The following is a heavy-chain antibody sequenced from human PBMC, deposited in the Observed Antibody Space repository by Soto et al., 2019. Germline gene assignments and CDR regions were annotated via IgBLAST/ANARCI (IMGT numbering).Heavy chain of an antibody. CDR1: GFTVSSNY. Sequence: EVQLVESGGGLVQPGGSLRLSCAASGFTVSSNYMSWVRQAPGKGLEWVSVIYSGGSTSYADSVKISFTISRDNSTNTLYIQMNSLRAEDTAVYYCARSPWIQLWSKVGYWGQGTLVTVSS. D-gene: IGHD5-18*01. CDR2: IYSGGST. V-gene: IGHV3-66*01. CDR3: ARSPWIQLWSKVGY. J-gene: IGHJ4*02.